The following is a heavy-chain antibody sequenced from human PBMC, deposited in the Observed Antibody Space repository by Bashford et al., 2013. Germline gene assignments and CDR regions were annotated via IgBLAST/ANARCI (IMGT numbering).Heavy chain of an antibody. V-gene: IGHV3-23*03. CDR3: TTTVDTVIVPAAITGDNWFDP. J-gene: IGHJ5*02. Sequence: GGSLRLSCAASGFTFSSYAMSWVRQAPGKGLEWVAVIYDDGKTNYADSVKGRFAVSRDDSKNTIYLQMNSLKSEDTAVYYCTTTVDTVIVPAAITGDNWFDPWGQGTLVTVSS. D-gene: IGHD2-2*02. CDR2: IYDDGKT. CDR1: GFTFSSYA.